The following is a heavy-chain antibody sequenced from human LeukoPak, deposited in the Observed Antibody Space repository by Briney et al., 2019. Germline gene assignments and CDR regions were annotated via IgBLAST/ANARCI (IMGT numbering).Heavy chain of an antibody. CDR2: INPRGGST. D-gene: IGHD2-21*02. CDR3: ARRDCVGDCYSNWFDP. J-gene: IGHJ5*02. V-gene: IGHV1-46*01. CDR1: GGTFSSYA. Sequence: ASVKVSCKASGGTFSSYAISWVRQAPGQGLEWMGIINPRGGSTGYAQKFQGRITTTTDMSTRTVYMELSSLESEDTAVYYCARRDCVGDCYSNWFDPWGQGTLVTVSS.